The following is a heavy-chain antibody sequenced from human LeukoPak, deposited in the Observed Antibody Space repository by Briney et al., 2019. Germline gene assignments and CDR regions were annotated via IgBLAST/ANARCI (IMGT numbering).Heavy chain of an antibody. CDR3: ARARDCSGGSCYSPFFYGMDV. D-gene: IGHD2-15*01. V-gene: IGHV3-9*01. CDR1: GFTFDDYA. J-gene: IGHJ6*02. Sequence: GGSLRLSCAASGFTFDDYAMHWVRQAPGKGLEWVSGISWNSGSIGYADSVKGRFTISRDNSKNTLYLQMNSLRAEDTAVYYCARARDCSGGSCYSPFFYGMDVWGQGTTVTVSS. CDR2: ISWNSGSI.